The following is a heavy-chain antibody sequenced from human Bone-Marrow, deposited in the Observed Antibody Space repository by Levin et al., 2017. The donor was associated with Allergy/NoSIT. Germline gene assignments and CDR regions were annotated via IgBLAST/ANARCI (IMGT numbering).Heavy chain of an antibody. V-gene: IGHV3-33*01. CDR3: ARSKLGNAFDI. D-gene: IGHD7-27*01. CDR2: IWYDGSNK. J-gene: IGHJ3*02. CDR1: GFTFSSYG. Sequence: PGGSLRLSCAASGFTFSSYGMHWVRQAPGKGLEWVAVIWYDGSNKYYADSVKGRFTISRDNSKNTLYLQMNSLRAEDTAVYYCARSKLGNAFDIWGQGTMVTVSS.